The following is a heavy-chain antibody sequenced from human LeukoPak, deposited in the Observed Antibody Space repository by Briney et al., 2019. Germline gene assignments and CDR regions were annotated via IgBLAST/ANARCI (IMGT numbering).Heavy chain of an antibody. Sequence: KASETLSLTCAVYGGSFSGYYWSWIRQPPGKGLEWIGEINHSGSTNYNPSLKSRVTISVDTSKNQFSLKLSSVTAADTAVYYCASSYNWNYVGSDWYFDLWGRGTLVTVSS. CDR1: GGSFSGYY. CDR2: INHSGST. D-gene: IGHD1-7*01. V-gene: IGHV4-34*01. CDR3: ASSYNWNYVGSDWYFDL. J-gene: IGHJ2*01.